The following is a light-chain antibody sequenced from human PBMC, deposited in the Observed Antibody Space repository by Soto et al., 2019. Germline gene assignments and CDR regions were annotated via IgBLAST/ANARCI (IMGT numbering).Light chain of an antibody. CDR3: QQSYSTPRT. J-gene: IGKJ2*01. Sequence: DIQMTQSPSTLSASVGDRVTITCRANQSISDWLAWYQQKPGKAPKLLIYDASNLESGVPSRFSGSGSGTEFTLTISSLQPEDFATYYCQQSYSTPRTFGQGTKLEIK. CDR1: QSISDW. V-gene: IGKV1-5*01. CDR2: DAS.